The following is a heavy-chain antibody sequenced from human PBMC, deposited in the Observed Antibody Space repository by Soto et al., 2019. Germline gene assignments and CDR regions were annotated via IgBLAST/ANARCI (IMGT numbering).Heavy chain of an antibody. V-gene: IGHV2-5*02. CDR3: AHARRGDYNWGAFPI. CDR1: GFSLNTNGVG. Sequence: QITLKESGPTLVKPTQTLTLTCTFSGFSLNTNGVGVGWIRQPPGKALEWLVIIYWDDDKRYSPYLKSRLTITKYTSKNQVVLTMTNVDPVDTATYYCAHARRGDYNWGAFPIWGQGTMVTVSS. D-gene: IGHD4-17*01. J-gene: IGHJ3*02. CDR2: IYWDDDK.